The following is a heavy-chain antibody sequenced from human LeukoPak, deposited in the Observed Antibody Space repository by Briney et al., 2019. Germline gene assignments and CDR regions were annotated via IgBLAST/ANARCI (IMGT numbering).Heavy chain of an antibody. Sequence: PSETLSLTCAVSGGSISSGGYSWSWIRQPPGKGLEWIGYIYHSGSTNYNPSLKSRVTMSVDTSKNQFSLKLSSVTAADTAVYYCARANVLRYFDWLPPTGAFDYWGQGTLVTVSS. CDR3: ARANVLRYFDWLPPTGAFDY. CDR2: IYHSGST. CDR1: GGSISSGGYS. V-gene: IGHV4-30-2*01. J-gene: IGHJ4*02. D-gene: IGHD3-9*01.